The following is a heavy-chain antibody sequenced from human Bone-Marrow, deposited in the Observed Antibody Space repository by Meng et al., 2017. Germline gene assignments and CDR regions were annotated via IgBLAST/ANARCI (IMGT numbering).Heavy chain of an antibody. D-gene: IGHD3-22*01. CDR2: IYYSGST. Sequence: SETLSLTCTVSGGSISSYYWSWIRQPPGKGLEWIGYIYYSGSTNYNPSLKSRVTMSVDTSKNQFSLKLSSVTAADTAVYYCARGGAAGYYDSNGYLYYFDYWGQGTLVTVSS. CDR1: GGSISSYY. CDR3: ARGGAAGYYDSNGYLYYFDY. V-gene: IGHV4-59*12. J-gene: IGHJ4*02.